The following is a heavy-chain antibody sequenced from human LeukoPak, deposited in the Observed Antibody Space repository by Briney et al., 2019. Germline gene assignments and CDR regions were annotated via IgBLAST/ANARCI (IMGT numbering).Heavy chain of an antibody. CDR3: AREFSGSNYGFPFDY. CDR1: GFTFSRFE. CDR2: ISRGTYI. V-gene: IGHV3-48*03. D-gene: IGHD1-26*01. Sequence: GGSLRLSCVASGFTFSRFEMNWVRQAPGKGLEWISHISRGTYIAYADSVKGRFTISRDNAKNSLYLQMNSLRAEDTAVYYCAREFSGSNYGFPFDYWGQGTLVTVSS. J-gene: IGHJ4*02.